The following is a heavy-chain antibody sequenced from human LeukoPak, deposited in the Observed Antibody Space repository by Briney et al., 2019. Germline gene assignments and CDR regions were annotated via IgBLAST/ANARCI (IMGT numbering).Heavy chain of an antibody. CDR3: ARGWLGIGFPLDY. V-gene: IGHV4-59*01. CDR1: GGSISSYY. D-gene: IGHD6-19*01. J-gene: IGHJ4*02. CDR2: IYYSGST. Sequence: SETLSLTCTVSGGSISSYYWSWIRQPPGKGLEWIGYIYYSGSTNYNPSLKSRVTISVGTSKNQFSLKLSSVTAADTAVYYCARGWLGIGFPLDYWGQGTLVTVSS.